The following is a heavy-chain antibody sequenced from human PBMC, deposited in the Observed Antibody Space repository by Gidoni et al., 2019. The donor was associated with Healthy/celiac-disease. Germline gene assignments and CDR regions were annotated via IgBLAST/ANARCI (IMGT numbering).Heavy chain of an antibody. Sequence: EVQLVESGGGLVQPGRSLRLSCAASGFTFDDYAMHWVRQAPGKGLEWVSGISWNSGSIGYADSVKGRFTISRDNAKNSLYLQMNSLRAEDTALYYCAKDIWVRQQLFTHFDYWGQGTLVTVSS. D-gene: IGHD6-13*01. V-gene: IGHV3-9*01. J-gene: IGHJ4*02. CDR1: GFTFDDYA. CDR3: AKDIWVRQQLFTHFDY. CDR2: ISWNSGSI.